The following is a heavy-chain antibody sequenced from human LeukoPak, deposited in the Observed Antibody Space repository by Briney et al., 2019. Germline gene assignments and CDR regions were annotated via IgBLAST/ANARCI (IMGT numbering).Heavy chain of an antibody. CDR1: GFNFGGYY. CDR3: AKDSAFGGEDS. J-gene: IGHJ4*02. CDR2: ISDDSYRT. V-gene: IGHV3-11*01. D-gene: IGHD3-16*01. Sequence: PGGSLRLSCIASGFNFGGYYMGWIRQAPGKGLEWVSYISDDSYRTPYGDSVKGRFTISRDNAKNSLYLQMDNLRVEDTAVYYCAKDSAFGGEDSWGQGTLVTVSS.